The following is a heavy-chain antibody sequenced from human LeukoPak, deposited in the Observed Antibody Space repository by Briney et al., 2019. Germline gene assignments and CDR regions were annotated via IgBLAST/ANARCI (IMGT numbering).Heavy chain of an antibody. CDR2: ISSSSSTI. CDR1: GFTFSSYR. V-gene: IGHV3-48*02. D-gene: IGHD3-22*01. J-gene: IGHJ3*02. CDR3: ARGAVVVISGNAFDI. Sequence: GGSLRPSCAASGFTFSSYRMNWVRQAPGKGLEWVSYISSSSSTIYYADSVKGRFTISRDNAKNSLYLQMNSLRDEDTAVYYCARGAVVVISGNAFDIWGQGTMVTVSS.